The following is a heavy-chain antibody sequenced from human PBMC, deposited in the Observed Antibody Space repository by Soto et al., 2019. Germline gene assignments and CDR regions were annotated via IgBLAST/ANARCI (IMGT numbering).Heavy chain of an antibody. CDR3: AKALVVVPAAISYGMDV. CDR1: GFTFSSYG. J-gene: IGHJ6*02. CDR2: ISYDGSNK. Sequence: QVQLVESGGGVVQPGRSLRLSCAASGFTFSSYGMHWVRQAPGKGLEWVAVISYDGSNKYYADSVKGRFTISRDNSKNTLYLQMNSLRAEDTAVYYCAKALVVVPAAISYGMDVWGQGTTVTVSS. D-gene: IGHD2-2*01. V-gene: IGHV3-30*18.